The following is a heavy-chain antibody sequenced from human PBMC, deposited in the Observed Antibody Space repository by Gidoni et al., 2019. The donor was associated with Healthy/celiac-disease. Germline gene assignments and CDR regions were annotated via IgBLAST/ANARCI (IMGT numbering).Heavy chain of an antibody. D-gene: IGHD3-3*01. CDR2: IKSKTDGGTT. V-gene: IGHV3-15*01. CDR3: TTDLTFWSGYYNPASDY. Sequence: EVQLVESGGGLVKPGGSLRLSCAASGFTFSNAWMSWVRQAPGKGLEWVGRIKSKTDGGTTDYAAPVKGRFTISRDDSKNTLYLQMNSLKTEDTAVYYCTTDLTFWSGYYNPASDYWGQGTLVTVSS. CDR1: GFTFSNAW. J-gene: IGHJ4*02.